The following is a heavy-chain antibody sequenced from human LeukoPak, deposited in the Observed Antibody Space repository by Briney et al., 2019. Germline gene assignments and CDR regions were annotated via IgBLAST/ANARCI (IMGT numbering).Heavy chain of an antibody. CDR1: GFTFSDYY. D-gene: IGHD3-22*01. V-gene: IGHV3-11*04. Sequence: GGSLRLSCAASGFTFSDYYMSWIRQAPGKRLEWVSYISSSGSTIYYADSVKGRFTISRDNAKNSLYLQMNSLRAEDTAVYYCARDLWNYYDSSGLLDYWGQGTLVTVSS. CDR2: ISSSGSTI. J-gene: IGHJ4*02. CDR3: ARDLWNYYDSSGLLDY.